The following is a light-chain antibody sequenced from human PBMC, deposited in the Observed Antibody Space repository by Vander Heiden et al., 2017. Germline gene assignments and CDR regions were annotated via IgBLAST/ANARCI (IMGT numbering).Light chain of an antibody. J-gene: IGKJ5*01. CDR3: QQYIGWSA. Sequence: EIVMTQSPATLSVSPGERATLSCRASQSVSSNLDWYQQKPGQSPRLLIYGASTRATGIPARFSGSGSGTEFTLTISSLQSEDFAVYYCQQYIGWSAFG. CDR1: QSVSSN. V-gene: IGKV3-15*01. CDR2: GAS.